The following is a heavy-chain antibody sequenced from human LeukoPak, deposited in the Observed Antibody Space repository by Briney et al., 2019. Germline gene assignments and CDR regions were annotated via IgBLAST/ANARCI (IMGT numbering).Heavy chain of an antibody. V-gene: IGHV3-23*01. D-gene: IGHD6-13*01. CDR2: ISGSGGST. J-gene: IGHJ4*02. Sequence: GGSLRLSCVASGFTFSSYAMSWVRQAPGKGLEWVSAISGSGGSTFYADSVKGRFTISRVNSKNTVFLQMNSLRAEDTAVYYCAKALGGSSSWVFDYWGQGTLVTVSS. CDR1: GFTFSSYA. CDR3: AKALGGSSSWVFDY.